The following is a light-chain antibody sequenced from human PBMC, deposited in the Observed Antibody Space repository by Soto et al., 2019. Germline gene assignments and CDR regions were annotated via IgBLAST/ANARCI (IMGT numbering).Light chain of an antibody. V-gene: IGLV4-69*01. J-gene: IGLJ3*02. CDR3: QTWGTGINWV. CDR1: CGHSSYA. Sequence: QLVLTQSPSASASLGASVKLTCTLSCGHSSYAIAWHQLLPEKGPRFLMKLTSDGSHSKGDGIPDRFSGSSSGAERYLTISSLQSEDEADYYCQTWGTGINWVFGGGTKLTVL. CDR2: LTSDGSH.